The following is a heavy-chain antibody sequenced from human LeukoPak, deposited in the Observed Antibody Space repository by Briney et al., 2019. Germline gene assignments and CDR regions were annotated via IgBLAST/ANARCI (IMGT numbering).Heavy chain of an antibody. V-gene: IGHV1-18*01. CDR3: ARDPLLWFGEAIDY. D-gene: IGHD3-10*01. CDR2: ISAYNGNT. J-gene: IGHJ4*02. CDR1: GYTFTSYG. Sequence: AASVNVSCTASGYTFTSYGISWVRQAPGQGLEWMGWISAYNGNTNYAQKLQGRVTMTTDTSTSTAYMELRSLRSDDTDVYYCARDPLLWFGEAIDYWGQGTLVTASS.